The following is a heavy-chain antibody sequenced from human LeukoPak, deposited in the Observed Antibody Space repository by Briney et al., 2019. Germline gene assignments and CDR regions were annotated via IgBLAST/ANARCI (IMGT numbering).Heavy chain of an antibody. CDR1: GFAFSSYD. CDR3: ARDPYYYDSSGYYRADAFDI. V-gene: IGHV3-23*01. D-gene: IGHD3-22*01. J-gene: IGHJ3*02. CDR2: IRPSGDNT. Sequence: GGSLRLSCAASGFAFSSYDMTWVRQAPGRGLEWVSSIRPSGDNTYYGDSVKGRFTMSRDNSKNTLYLQMNSLRAEDTAVYYCARDPYYYDSSGYYRADAFDIWGQGTMVTVSS.